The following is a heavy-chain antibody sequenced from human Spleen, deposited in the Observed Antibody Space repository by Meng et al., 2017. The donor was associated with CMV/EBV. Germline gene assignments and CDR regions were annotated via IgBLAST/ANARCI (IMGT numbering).Heavy chain of an antibody. D-gene: IGHD6-13*01. CDR1: GASFSSNSAA. Sequence: SETLSLTCAISGASFSSNSAAWNCIRQSPSRGLEWLGRTYYRSKWYNDYAVSVKSRITINPDTSKNQFSLQLNSVTPEDTAVYYCARSAPWGIAAGGSVSSWGQGTLVTVSS. CDR2: TYYRSKWYN. J-gene: IGHJ5*02. V-gene: IGHV6-1*01. CDR3: ARSAPWGIAAGGSVSS.